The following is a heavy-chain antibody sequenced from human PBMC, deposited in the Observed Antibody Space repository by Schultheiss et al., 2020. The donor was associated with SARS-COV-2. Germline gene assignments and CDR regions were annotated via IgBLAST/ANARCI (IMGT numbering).Heavy chain of an antibody. CDR2: ISYDGSNK. D-gene: IGHD3-10*01. Sequence: GEFLKISCAASGFTFSSYGMHWVRQAPGKGLEWVAVISYDGSNKYYADSVKGRFTISRDNSKNTLYLQMNSLRAEDTAVYYCAKDHAYGSGSYNVWGQGTTVTVSS. CDR3: AKDHAYGSGSYNV. J-gene: IGHJ6*02. CDR1: GFTFSSYG. V-gene: IGHV3-30*18.